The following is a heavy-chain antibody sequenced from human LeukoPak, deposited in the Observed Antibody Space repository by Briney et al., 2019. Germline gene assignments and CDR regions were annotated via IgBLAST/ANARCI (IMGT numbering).Heavy chain of an antibody. CDR2: ISGSGGST. D-gene: IGHD6-19*01. Sequence: GGSLRLSCAASGFTVSSNYMSWVRQAPGKGLEWVSAISGSGGSTYYADSVKGRFTISRDNSKNTLYLQMNSLRAEDTAVYYCAKGDSSGWLSDAFDVWGQGTMVTVSS. CDR3: AKGDSSGWLSDAFDV. J-gene: IGHJ3*01. V-gene: IGHV3-23*01. CDR1: GFTVSSNY.